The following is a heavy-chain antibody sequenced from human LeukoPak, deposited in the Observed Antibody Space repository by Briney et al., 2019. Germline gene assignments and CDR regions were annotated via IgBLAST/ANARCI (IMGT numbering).Heavy chain of an antibody. Sequence: ASVKVSCKASGGTFSSYAISWVRQAPGQGLEWMGRIIPILGIANYAQKFQGRVTITADKSTSTAYMELSSLRSEDTAVYYCARAGKYYYDSSGPVGAFDIWGQGTMVTVSS. CDR2: IIPILGIA. CDR3: ARAGKYYYDSSGPVGAFDI. CDR1: GGTFSSYA. D-gene: IGHD3-22*01. J-gene: IGHJ3*02. V-gene: IGHV1-69*04.